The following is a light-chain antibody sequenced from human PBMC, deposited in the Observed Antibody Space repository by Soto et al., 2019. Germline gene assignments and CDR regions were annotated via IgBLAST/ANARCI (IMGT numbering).Light chain of an antibody. CDR2: DVS. CDR1: SSDVGAYNY. CDR3: CSYAGTYSYV. Sequence: QSALTQPRSVSGSPGQSVTISCTGTSSDVGAYNYVSWYQQHPGQAPKFMIYDVSKRPSGVPDRFSGSKSGNTASPTISGLQADDEADYYCCSYAGTYSYVFGTGTKVTVL. V-gene: IGLV2-11*01. J-gene: IGLJ1*01.